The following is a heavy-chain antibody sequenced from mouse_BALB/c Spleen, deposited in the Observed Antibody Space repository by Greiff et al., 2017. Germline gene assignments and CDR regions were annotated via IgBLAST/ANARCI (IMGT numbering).Heavy chain of an antibody. CDR2: INPSTGYT. CDR1: GYTFTSYW. CDR3: ARYGNHGAMDY. J-gene: IGHJ4*01. V-gene: IGHV1-7*01. Sequence: QVQLQQSGAELAKPGASVKMSCKASGYTFTSYWMHWVKQRPGQGLEWIGYINPSTGYTEYNQKFKDKATLTADKSSSTAYMQLSSLTSEDSAVYYCARYGNHGAMDYWGQGTSVTVSS. D-gene: IGHD2-1*01.